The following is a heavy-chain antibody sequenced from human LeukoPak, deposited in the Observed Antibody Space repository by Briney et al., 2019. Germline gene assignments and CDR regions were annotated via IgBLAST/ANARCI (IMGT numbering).Heavy chain of an antibody. Sequence: GGSLRLSCAASGFTFSSYGMHWVRQAPGKGLEWVAVIWYDGSNKYYADSVKGRLPISRDNSKNTLYLQMNSLRAEDTAVYYCAKGLDWYCSGGSCYNIDYWGQGTLVTVSS. D-gene: IGHD2-15*01. V-gene: IGHV3-33*06. CDR2: IWYDGSNK. J-gene: IGHJ4*02. CDR1: GFTFSSYG. CDR3: AKGLDWYCSGGSCYNIDY.